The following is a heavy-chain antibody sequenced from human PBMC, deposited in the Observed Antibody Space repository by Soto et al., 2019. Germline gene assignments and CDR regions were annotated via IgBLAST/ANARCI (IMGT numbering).Heavy chain of an antibody. V-gene: IGHV1-18*04. Sequence: QVQLLQSGAEVKEPGASVKVSCKASGYTFNNYAVSWVRQAPGQGLEWMGWYNPVIAYGQSAKKFQGRVSMTTDTSTQAAYMELRCLRSDDTAVYYCARNISAFYGWLDPWGQGTLVTVSS. J-gene: IGHJ5*02. CDR3: ARNISAFYGWLDP. CDR2: YNPVIAYG. D-gene: IGHD3-10*01. CDR1: GYTFNNYA.